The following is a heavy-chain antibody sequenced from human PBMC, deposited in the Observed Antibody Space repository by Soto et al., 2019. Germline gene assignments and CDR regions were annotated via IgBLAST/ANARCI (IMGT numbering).Heavy chain of an antibody. CDR3: SGEPRDDYMISGGFDY. J-gene: IGHJ4*02. CDR1: GFTFSDYY. D-gene: IGHD4-4*01. Sequence: QVQLVESGGGLVKPGGSLRLSCVASGFTFSDYYMSWFRQAPGKGLEWVSYISSGGSVIYSADSMKGRFTISRDNAKNSLYLQDNRLRAEDTAVYYCSGEPRDDYMISGGFDYWGQGTLVTVSS. CDR2: ISSGGSVI. V-gene: IGHV3-11*01.